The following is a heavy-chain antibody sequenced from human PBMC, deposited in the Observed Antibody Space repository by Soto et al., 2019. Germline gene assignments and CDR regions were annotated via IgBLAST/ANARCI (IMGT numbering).Heavy chain of an antibody. J-gene: IGHJ3*02. V-gene: IGHV4-4*02. CDR1: GGSISSSNW. CDR2: IYHSGST. CDR3: ARVLGNDAFDI. D-gene: IGHD3-3*02. Sequence: QVQLQESGPGLVKPSGTLSLTCAVSGGSISSSNWWSWVRQPPWKGLAWIGEIYHSGSTNYNPSLKSRVTISVHKSKNQFSLKLSSVTAADTAVYYCARVLGNDAFDIWGQGTMVTVSS.